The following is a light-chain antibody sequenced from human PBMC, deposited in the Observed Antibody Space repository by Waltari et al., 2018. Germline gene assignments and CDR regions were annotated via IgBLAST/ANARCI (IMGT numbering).Light chain of an antibody. Sequence: AIRMTQSPSSFSASTGDTVTITCWANQSVTSYLAWYQQKPGRAPKLLLYALSTLQSGVPSRFPGGGSETDFTLTINCLQSDDFATYYCQQDYSYPYTFGQGTKLEI. CDR3: QQDYSYPYT. V-gene: IGKV1-8*01. J-gene: IGKJ2*01. CDR1: QSVTSY. CDR2: ALS.